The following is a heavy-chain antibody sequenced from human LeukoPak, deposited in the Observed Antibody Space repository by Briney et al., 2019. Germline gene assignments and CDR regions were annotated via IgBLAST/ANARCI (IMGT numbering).Heavy chain of an antibody. CDR3: AKVRDYGDSDFGY. J-gene: IGHJ4*02. Sequence: GGSLRLSCAASGFTFSSYAMSWVRQAPGKGLEWVSAISGSGDSTYYADSVKGRFTISRDNSKNTLYLQMDSLRAEDTAVYYCAKVRDYGDSDFGYWGQGTLVTVSS. CDR2: ISGSGDST. D-gene: IGHD4-17*01. V-gene: IGHV3-23*01. CDR1: GFTFSSYA.